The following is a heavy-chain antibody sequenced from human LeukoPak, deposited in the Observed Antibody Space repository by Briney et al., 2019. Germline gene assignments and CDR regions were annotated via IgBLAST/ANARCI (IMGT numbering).Heavy chain of an antibody. V-gene: IGHV4-59*01. Sequence: SETLSLTCTVSGGSISSYYWSWLRQPPGKGLEWIGYIYYSGSTNYNPSLKSRVTISVDTSKNQFSLKLSSVTAADTAVYYCARGGSGWWGEDYWGQGTLVTVSS. CDR1: GGSISSYY. CDR3: ARGGSGWWGEDY. CDR2: IYYSGST. J-gene: IGHJ4*02. D-gene: IGHD6-19*01.